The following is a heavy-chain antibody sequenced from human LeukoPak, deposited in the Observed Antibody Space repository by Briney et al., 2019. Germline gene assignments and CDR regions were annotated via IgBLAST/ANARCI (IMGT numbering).Heavy chain of an antibody. V-gene: IGHV3-9*01. Sequence: GGSLRLSCAASGFIFDDYVMHWVRQAPGKGLEWVSGISWNSGSIGYADSVKGRFTISRDNAKNSLYLQMNSLRAEDTALYYCAKGLWFGLFDYWGQGTLVTVSS. CDR3: AKGLWFGLFDY. J-gene: IGHJ4*02. D-gene: IGHD3-10*01. CDR2: ISWNSGSI. CDR1: GFIFDDYV.